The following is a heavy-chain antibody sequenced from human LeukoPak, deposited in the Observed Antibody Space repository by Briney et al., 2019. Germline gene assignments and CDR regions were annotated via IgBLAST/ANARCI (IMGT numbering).Heavy chain of an antibody. CDR2: ISSSSSYI. CDR1: GFTFSSYS. D-gene: IGHD3-22*01. J-gene: IGHJ4*02. Sequence: GGSLRLSCAASGFTFSSYSMNWVRQAPGKGLEWVSSISSSSSYIYYADSVKGRFAISRDNAKNSLYLQMNSLRAEDTAVYYCARWYDSSGYYGRVFDYWGQGTLVTVSS. V-gene: IGHV3-21*01. CDR3: ARWYDSSGYYGRVFDY.